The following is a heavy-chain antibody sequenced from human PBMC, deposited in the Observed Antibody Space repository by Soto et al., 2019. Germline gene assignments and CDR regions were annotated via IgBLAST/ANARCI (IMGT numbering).Heavy chain of an antibody. D-gene: IGHD3-3*01. J-gene: IGHJ6*02. CDR2: IIPIFGTA. V-gene: IGHV1-69*13. Sequence: ASVKVSCKASGGTFSSYAISWVRQAPGQGLEWMGGIIPIFGTANYAQKFQGRVTITADESTSTAYMELSSLRSEDTAVYYCARDDQKLRFLECSLAGPGPYYYYYGMDVWGQGTTVTVSS. CDR1: GGTFSSYA. CDR3: ARDDQKLRFLECSLAGPGPYYYYYGMDV.